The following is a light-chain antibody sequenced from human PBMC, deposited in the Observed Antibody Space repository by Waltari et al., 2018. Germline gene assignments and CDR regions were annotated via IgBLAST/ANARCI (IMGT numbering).Light chain of an antibody. CDR1: QNISSY. Sequence: DIQMTQSPSSLSASVVDRVTITCRASQNISSYLHLYQQKPGKAPKPLIYAESCLQRGDPSRFSGSGSWTDFTLTISSVQPEDFATYYCQQRYSAPLTFGGGTNVEIK. J-gene: IGKJ4*01. CDR3: QQRYSAPLT. V-gene: IGKV1-39*01. CDR2: AES.